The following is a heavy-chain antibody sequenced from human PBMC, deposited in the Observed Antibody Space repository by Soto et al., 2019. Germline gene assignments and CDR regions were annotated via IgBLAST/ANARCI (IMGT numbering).Heavy chain of an antibody. CDR3: ARQSPLVGYCSGGSCYTYYFDY. CDR2: IYYSGST. CDR1: GGSISSYY. D-gene: IGHD2-15*01. J-gene: IGHJ4*02. V-gene: IGHV4-59*08. Sequence: SETLSLTCTVSGGSISSYYWSWIRQPPGKGLEWIRYIYYSGSTNYNPSLKSRVTISVGTSKNQFSLKLSSVTAADTAVYYCARQSPLVGYCSGGSCYTYYFDYWGQGTLVTVSS.